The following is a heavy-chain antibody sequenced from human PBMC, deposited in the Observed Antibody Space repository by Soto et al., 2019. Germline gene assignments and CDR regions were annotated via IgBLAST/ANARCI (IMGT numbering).Heavy chain of an antibody. J-gene: IGHJ6*02. Sequence: GGSLRLSCAASEFSLSIRIMNWVRQTPERGLDWVSSISADSGSIYDTDSVKGRFTLSGGKARNSLYLQMNSLRAEYTAICECARGECSRTSCYWGGAYCYGLDVWAQGTTVPVSS. CDR2: ISADSGSI. D-gene: IGHD2-2*01. CDR3: ARGECSRTSCYWGGAYCYGLDV. V-gene: IGHV3-21*01. CDR1: EFSLSIRI.